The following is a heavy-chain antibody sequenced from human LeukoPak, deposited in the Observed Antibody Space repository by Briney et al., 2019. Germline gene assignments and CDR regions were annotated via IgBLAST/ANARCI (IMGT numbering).Heavy chain of an antibody. CDR3: ARHMEWPQSFDY. CDR1: GGSLSGYY. Sequence: SETLSLTCAVYGGSLSGYYSSCIRQPPGKGLGWIGEINHSGTTNYNPSLKSRVTMSVDTPKNQFALKLTSVNDAATALYYCARHMEWPQSFDYWGQGTLVTVSS. J-gene: IGHJ4*02. D-gene: IGHD5-24*01. V-gene: IGHV4-34*01. CDR2: INHSGTT.